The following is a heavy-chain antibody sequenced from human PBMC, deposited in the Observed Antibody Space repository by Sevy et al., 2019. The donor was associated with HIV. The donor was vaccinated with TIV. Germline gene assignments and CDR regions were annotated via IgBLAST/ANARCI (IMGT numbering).Heavy chain of an antibody. CDR1: GFTLSSRW. J-gene: IGHJ4*02. Sequence: GGSLRLSCAASGFTLSSRWMSWVRQAPGKGLEWVANIKQDGSEKYYVDSVKDRFTISRDNAKNSLYLQMNGLGAEDTAVYYCVPSGGGHAGYWGQGTLVTVSS. D-gene: IGHD2-15*01. CDR2: IKQDGSEK. V-gene: IGHV3-7*01. CDR3: VPSGGGHAGY.